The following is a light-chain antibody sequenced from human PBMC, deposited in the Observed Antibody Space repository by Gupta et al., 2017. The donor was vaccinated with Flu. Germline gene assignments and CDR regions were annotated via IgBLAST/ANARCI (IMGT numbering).Light chain of an antibody. V-gene: IGKV2-30*01. J-gene: IGKJ1*01. CDR2: QVS. CDR1: QSRVYSDGNTY. Sequence: ISCRSSQSRVYSDGNTYLHWFQQRPGQSPRRLSYQVSHRESGVPDRFSGSGSGTDFILKISRVEAEDVGVYYCMQGSRWPWAFGQGTKVEIK. CDR3: MQGSRWPWA.